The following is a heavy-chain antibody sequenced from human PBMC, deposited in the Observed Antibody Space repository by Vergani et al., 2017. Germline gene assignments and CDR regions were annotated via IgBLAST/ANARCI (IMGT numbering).Heavy chain of an antibody. V-gene: IGHV1-69-2*01. J-gene: IGHJ6*02. D-gene: IGHD4-17*01. CDR1: GYTFTDHS. Sequence: EVQLVQSGAEVKKPGATMKISCKVSGYTFTDHSMHWVKQAPGKGLEWMGLVYPEDGETIYAEKFKGRVTIAADTSTDTAHLELSSLRSEDTAVYYCATPQTVTTGGMEVWGQGTTVIVSS. CDR2: VYPEDGET. CDR3: ATPQTVTTGGMEV.